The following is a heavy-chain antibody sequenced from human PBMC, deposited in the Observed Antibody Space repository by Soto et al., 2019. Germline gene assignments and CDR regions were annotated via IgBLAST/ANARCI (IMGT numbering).Heavy chain of an antibody. J-gene: IGHJ4*02. D-gene: IGHD6-13*01. CDR1: GFTFSSYA. Sequence: GSLRLSCAASGFTFSSYAMSWVRQAPGKGLEWVSAISGSGGSTYYADSVKGRFTISRDNSKNTLYLQMNSLRAEDTAVYYCAKEGIAAAGTRIYFDYWGQGTLVTVSS. CDR2: ISGSGGST. V-gene: IGHV3-23*01. CDR3: AKEGIAAAGTRIYFDY.